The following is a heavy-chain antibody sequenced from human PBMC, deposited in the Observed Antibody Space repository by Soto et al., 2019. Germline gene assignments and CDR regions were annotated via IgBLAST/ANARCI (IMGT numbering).Heavy chain of an antibody. V-gene: IGHV1-18*04. D-gene: IGHD3-10*01. CDR2: ISAYNGNT. Sequence: ASVKVSCKASSYTFTSYGISRVRQAPGQGLEWMGWISAYNGNTNYAQKLQGRVTMTTDTSTSTAYMELRSLRSDDTAVYYCARELDGSGSYWAPWYYYGMDVWGQGTTVTVSS. CDR1: SYTFTSYG. CDR3: ARELDGSGSYWAPWYYYGMDV. J-gene: IGHJ6*02.